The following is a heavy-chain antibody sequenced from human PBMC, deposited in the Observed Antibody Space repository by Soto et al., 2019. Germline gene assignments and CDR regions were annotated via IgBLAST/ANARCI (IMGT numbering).Heavy chain of an antibody. CDR2: ISAYNGNT. Sequence: ASVKVSCKASGYTFTSYGISWVRQAPGQGLEWMGWISAYNGNTNYAQKLQGRVTMTTDTSTRTAYMELRSLRSDDTAVYYCARGDARTVTTPYYYYYYYMDVWGKGTTVTVSS. V-gene: IGHV1-18*01. J-gene: IGHJ6*03. D-gene: IGHD4-17*01. CDR1: GYTFTSYG. CDR3: ARGDARTVTTPYYYYYYYMDV.